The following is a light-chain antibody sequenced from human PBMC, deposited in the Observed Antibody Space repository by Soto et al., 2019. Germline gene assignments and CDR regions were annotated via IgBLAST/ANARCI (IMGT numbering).Light chain of an antibody. V-gene: IGKV3-20*01. CDR1: QSVSSSY. J-gene: IGKJ1*01. CDR2: ATF. Sequence: EIVFTQSPGTPSLSPGERATLSCRASQSVSSSYLAWYQQKPGQAPRLLIYATFTRAAGIPDRYSGSGTGTDFTLTISGLEPEDFAVYYCQQYDSSVTFGQGTKVDIK. CDR3: QQYDSSVT.